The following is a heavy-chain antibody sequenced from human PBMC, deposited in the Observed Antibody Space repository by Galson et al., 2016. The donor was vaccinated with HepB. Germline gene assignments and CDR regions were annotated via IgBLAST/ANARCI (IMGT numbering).Heavy chain of an antibody. Sequence: SLRLSCAASGFTFSSYGMHWVRHAPGKGLEWVAVIWYDGTNEYYADSVKGRFTISRDNFKNTLYLQMNSLRAEDTAVYYCAKEISVAGVNGLPSDYWGQGTLVTVSS. CDR2: IWYDGTNE. V-gene: IGHV3-33*06. CDR1: GFTFSSYG. J-gene: IGHJ4*02. D-gene: IGHD6-19*01. CDR3: AKEISVAGVNGLPSDY.